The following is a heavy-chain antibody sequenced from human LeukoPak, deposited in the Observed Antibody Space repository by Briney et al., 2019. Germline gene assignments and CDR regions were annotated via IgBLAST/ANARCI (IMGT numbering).Heavy chain of an antibody. CDR3: ARARYCSSTSCLDYYYYMDV. J-gene: IGHJ6*03. CDR2: IYYSGST. CDR1: GGSISSHY. V-gene: IGHV4-59*11. D-gene: IGHD2-2*01. Sequence: PSETLSLTCTVSGGSISSHYWSWIRQPPGKGLEWIGYIYYSGSTNYNPSLKSRVTISVDTSKNQFSLKLSSVTAADTAVYYCARARYCSSTSCLDYYYYMDVRGKGTTVTVSS.